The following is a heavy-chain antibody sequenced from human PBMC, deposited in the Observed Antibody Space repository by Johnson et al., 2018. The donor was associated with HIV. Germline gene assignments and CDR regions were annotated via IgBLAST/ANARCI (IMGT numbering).Heavy chain of an antibody. CDR1: GFTFSSYA. CDR2: ISSNGGST. D-gene: IGHD6-19*01. V-gene: IGHV3-64*01. J-gene: IGHJ3*02. CDR3: ERDAGQWLDDAFDI. Sequence: VHLVESGGGLVQPGGSLRLSCAASGFTFSSYAMHRVRQAPGKGLEYVSAISSNGGSTYYANSVKGRFTISRDNSKNTLYLQMNSLRAEDTAVYYCERDAGQWLDDAFDIWGQGTMVTVSS.